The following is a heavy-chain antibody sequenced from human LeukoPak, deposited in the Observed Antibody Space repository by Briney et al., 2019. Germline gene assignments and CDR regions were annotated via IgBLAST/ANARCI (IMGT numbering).Heavy chain of an antibody. CDR1: GYSISSRYY. D-gene: IGHD2-15*01. Sequence: SETLSLTCAVSGYSISSRYYWGWIRQSPGKGLQWIGTIYHSGSTYYNPSLKRRLTISIDTSKNQFSLKLSSVTAADTAVYYCARLTISGGRFFDCWGQGTLVTVSS. V-gene: IGHV4-38-2*01. CDR2: IYHSGST. CDR3: ARLTISGGRFFDC. J-gene: IGHJ4*02.